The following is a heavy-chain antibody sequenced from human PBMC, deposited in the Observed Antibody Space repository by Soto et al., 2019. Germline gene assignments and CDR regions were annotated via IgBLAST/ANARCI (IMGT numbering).Heavy chain of an antibody. D-gene: IGHD3-10*01. CDR1: GFTFSTYA. CDR3: AKVVHYYGSGSRVSMDV. J-gene: IGHJ6*02. Sequence: GGSLRLSCAASGFTFSTYAMSWVRPAPGKGLEWVSTISGSGGSTYYADSVKGRFTISRDNSKNTLYLQMNSLRAEGTAVYYCAKVVHYYGSGSRVSMDVWGQGTTVTVSS. CDR2: ISGSGGST. V-gene: IGHV3-23*01.